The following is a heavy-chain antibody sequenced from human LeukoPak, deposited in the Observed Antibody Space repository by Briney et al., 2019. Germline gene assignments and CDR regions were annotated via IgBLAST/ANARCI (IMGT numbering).Heavy chain of an antibody. V-gene: IGHV3-21*01. J-gene: IGHJ3*02. D-gene: IGHD2-15*01. CDR2: ISSSSSYI. CDR1: GFTFSSYS. CDR3: ARPNCSGGSCFPDAFDI. Sequence: GGSLRLSCAASGFTFSSYSMNWARQAPGKGLEWVSSISSSSSYIYYADSVKGRFTISRDNAKNSLYLQMNSLRAEDTAVYYCARPNCSGGSCFPDAFDIWGQGTMVTVSS.